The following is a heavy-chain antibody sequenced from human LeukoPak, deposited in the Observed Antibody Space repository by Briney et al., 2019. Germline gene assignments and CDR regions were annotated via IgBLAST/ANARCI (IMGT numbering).Heavy chain of an antibody. CDR2: IGSSNTYI. D-gene: IGHD2-2*02. CDR1: GFTLSTYS. J-gene: IGHJ4*02. Sequence: GGSLRLSCGASGFTLSTYSMNWVRQAPGKGLEWVSSIGSSNTYIYYADSVKGRITISRDNAKNSLYLQMNSLRAEDTAVYYCARGVYCSSTTCYMDYFDYWGQGTLVTVSS. CDR3: ARGVYCSSTTCYMDYFDY. V-gene: IGHV3-21*01.